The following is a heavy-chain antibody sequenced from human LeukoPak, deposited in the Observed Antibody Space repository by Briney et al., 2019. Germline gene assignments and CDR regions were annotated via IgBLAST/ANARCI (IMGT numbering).Heavy chain of an antibody. CDR3: AKDRWYYGSGSYVDAFDM. CDR1: GFAFPNYA. Sequence: GGSLRLSCAASGFAFPNYAMSWVRQAPGKGLEWASAISGSGSNTYYADSVKGRFTISRDNSKNTLYLQMNSLRAEDTAVYSCAKDRWYYGSGSYVDAFDMWGQGTMVTVSS. V-gene: IGHV3-23*01. CDR2: ISGSGSNT. D-gene: IGHD3-10*01. J-gene: IGHJ3*02.